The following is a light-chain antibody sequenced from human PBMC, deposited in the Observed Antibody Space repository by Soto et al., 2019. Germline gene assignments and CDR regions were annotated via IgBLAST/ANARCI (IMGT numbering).Light chain of an antibody. CDR3: PQRRNWPLT. J-gene: IGKJ4*01. V-gene: IGKV3-15*01. CDR2: DAS. Sequence: EIVMTQSPATLSVSPGEGATLSCKASQNVYNNLAWYQQRPGQPPRLLIYDASTRATGISARFSGSGYGTEFTLTISSLQSEDFAVYFCPQRRNWPLTFGGGTKVEIK. CDR1: QNVYNN.